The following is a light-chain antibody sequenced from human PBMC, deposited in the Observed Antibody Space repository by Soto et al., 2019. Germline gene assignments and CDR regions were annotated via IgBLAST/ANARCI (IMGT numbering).Light chain of an antibody. CDR3: SSYTITSVV. V-gene: IGLV2-14*03. J-gene: IGLJ2*01. CDR2: DVI. Sequence: QSALTQPASVSGSPGQSITISCTGTSSDIGSYNYVSWYQQLPGKAPKLIINDVINRPSGVSSRFSGSKSGNTASLTISGLPAAAEADYYCSSYTITSVVFGGGTKLTVL. CDR1: SSDIGSYNY.